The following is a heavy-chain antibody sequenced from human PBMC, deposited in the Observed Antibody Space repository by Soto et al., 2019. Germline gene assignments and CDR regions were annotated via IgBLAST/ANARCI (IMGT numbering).Heavy chain of an antibody. D-gene: IGHD3-3*01. Sequence: EVQLLESGGGLVQPGGSLRLSCEASGFTISTYAMSWVRQAPGKGMEWGSAISGSGGSTYYADSVKGRFTISRDNSKNTLYLQMNSLRAEDTAVYYCTKDVQSRITSFGVIITPFDYWGQGTLVTVSS. CDR1: GFTISTYA. J-gene: IGHJ4*01. V-gene: IGHV3-23*01. CDR3: TKDVQSRITSFGVIITPFDY. CDR2: ISGSGGST.